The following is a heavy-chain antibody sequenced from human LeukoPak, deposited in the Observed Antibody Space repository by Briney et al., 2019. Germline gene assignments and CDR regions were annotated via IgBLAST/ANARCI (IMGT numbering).Heavy chain of an antibody. J-gene: IGHJ4*02. CDR3: AREVHFQSQRPDGDY. CDR2: INTNTRNP. Sequence: ASVKVSCKASGYTFTSYAMNWVRQAPGQGLKWMGWINTNTRNPTYAQGFTGRFVFSLDTSVSTAYLQISSLKAEDTAVYYCAREVHFQSQRPDGDYWGQGTLVTVSS. CDR1: GYTFTSYA. V-gene: IGHV7-4-1*02. D-gene: IGHD2-2*01.